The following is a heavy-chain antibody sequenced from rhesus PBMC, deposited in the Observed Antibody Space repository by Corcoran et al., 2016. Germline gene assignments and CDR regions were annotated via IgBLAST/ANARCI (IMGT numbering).Heavy chain of an antibody. V-gene: IGHV4-76*01. D-gene: IGHD1-14*01. CDR1: GYSISSGSD. Sequence: QVQLQESGPGVVKPSETLSLTCAVSGYSISSGSDGSWLRQPPGKGREWIEYIYGSSGSNNYNPSLKNRVTISKDTSKNQFSLKLSSVTAADTAVYYWAASAGTTALYGGQGVLVTVSS. CDR2: IYGSSGSN. J-gene: IGHJ4*01. CDR3: AASAGTTALY.